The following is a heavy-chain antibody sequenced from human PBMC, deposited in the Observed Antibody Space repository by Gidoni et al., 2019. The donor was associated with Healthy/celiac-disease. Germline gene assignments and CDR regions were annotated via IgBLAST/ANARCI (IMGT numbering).Heavy chain of an antibody. CDR3: AREGIVVVPAAYFDY. CDR1: GFTFSSYA. V-gene: IGHV3-30-3*01. Sequence: VQLVESGGGVVQPGRSLRLSCAASGFTFSSYAMHWVRQAPGKGLEWVAVISYDGSNKYYADSVKGRFTISRDNSKNTLYLQMNSLRAEDTAVYYCAREGIVVVPAAYFDYWGQGTLVTVSS. J-gene: IGHJ4*02. CDR2: ISYDGSNK. D-gene: IGHD2-2*01.